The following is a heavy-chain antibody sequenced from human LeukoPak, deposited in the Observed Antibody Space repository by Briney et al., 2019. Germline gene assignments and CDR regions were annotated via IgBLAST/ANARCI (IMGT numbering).Heavy chain of an antibody. J-gene: IGHJ6*04. CDR1: GFPFSSYG. CDR3: AKGSFRIQLIGLMDV. CDR2: IRYDGSNK. Sequence: GSLRLSCAASGFPFSSYGMHWVRQAPGKGLEWVAFIRYDGSNKYYADSVKGRFTISRDNSKNTLYLQMNSLRAEDTAVYYCAKGSFRIQLIGLMDVWGKGTTVTVSS. D-gene: IGHD5-18*01. V-gene: IGHV3-30*02.